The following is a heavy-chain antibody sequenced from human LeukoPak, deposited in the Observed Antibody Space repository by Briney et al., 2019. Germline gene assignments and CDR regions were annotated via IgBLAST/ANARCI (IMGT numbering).Heavy chain of an antibody. D-gene: IGHD1-14*01. Sequence: SETLSLTCTVSGVSMNYFYWTWIRQPPGKGLEWIGYIYYSGSASYNRSLRSRVTISVDTSKNQFSLKLTPVTAADTAVYYCARLEAAGITGYFQHWGQGSLVTVSS. V-gene: IGHV4-59*08. CDR3: ARLEAAGITGYFQH. CDR2: IYYSGSA. J-gene: IGHJ1*01. CDR1: GVSMNYFY.